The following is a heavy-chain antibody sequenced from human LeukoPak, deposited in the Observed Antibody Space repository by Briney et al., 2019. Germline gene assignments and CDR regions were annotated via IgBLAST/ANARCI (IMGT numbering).Heavy chain of an antibody. J-gene: IGHJ4*02. CDR1: GYTFTSYG. CDR3: ARAVSGSLYGDFDF. CDR2: INTYNGHT. V-gene: IGHV1-18*01. D-gene: IGHD1-26*01. Sequence: ASVKVSCKASGYTFTSYGISWVRQAPGHGLEWMGWINTYNGHTNYAQKLQGRVTMTTDTSTTTSYMELRSLRSDDTAVYYCARAVSGSLYGDFDFWGQGTLVTVSA.